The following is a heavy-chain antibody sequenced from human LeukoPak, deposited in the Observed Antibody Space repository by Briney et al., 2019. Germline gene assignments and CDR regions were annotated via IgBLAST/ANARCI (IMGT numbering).Heavy chain of an antibody. CDR1: GFTFSSFA. V-gene: IGHV3-23*01. CDR3: AKDRSCSGSSCNVGS. Sequence: GGSLRLSCAASGFTFSSFAMSWVRQAPGKGLEWVSAISGSGGSTFYADSVKGRFTISRDNSKNTLFLQVNGLRAEDTAVYYCAKDRSCSGSSCNVGSWGQGTMVTVSS. J-gene: IGHJ3*01. D-gene: IGHD2-2*01. CDR2: ISGSGGST.